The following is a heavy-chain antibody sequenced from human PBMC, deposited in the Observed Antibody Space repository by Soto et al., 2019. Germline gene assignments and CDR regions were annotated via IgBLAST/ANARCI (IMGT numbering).Heavy chain of an antibody. D-gene: IGHD6-6*01. V-gene: IGHV4-34*02. CDR2: INNSGSM. CDR1: GGSFSGHY. CDR3: ARHRTRTSSRRGFVDL. Sequence: QVQLQQWGAGLLKPSETLSLTCAVFGGSFSGHYWTWIRQTPGKGLEWITEINNSGSMNDNPSLKSRLIITVETSEIQFSLRLSSVTAAVTGVYYCARHRTRTSSRRGFVDLWGQGILVTVSS. J-gene: IGHJ5*02.